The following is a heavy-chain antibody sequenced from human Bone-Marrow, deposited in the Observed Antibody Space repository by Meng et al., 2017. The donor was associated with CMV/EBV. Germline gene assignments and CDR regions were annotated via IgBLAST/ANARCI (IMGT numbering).Heavy chain of an antibody. Sequence: GGSLRLSCAASGFTFDDYAMHWVRQAPGKGLEWVSGISWNSGSIGYADSVKGRFTISRDNAKNSLYLQMNSLRAEDTALYYCAKEAGGYYYGMDVWGQGTTVTGSS. V-gene: IGHV3-9*01. J-gene: IGHJ6*01. D-gene: IGHD3-16*01. CDR1: GFTFDDYA. CDR2: ISWNSGSI. CDR3: AKEAGGYYYGMDV.